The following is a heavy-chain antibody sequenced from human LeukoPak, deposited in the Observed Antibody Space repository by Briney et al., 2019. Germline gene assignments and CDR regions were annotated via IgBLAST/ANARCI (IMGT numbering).Heavy chain of an antibody. J-gene: IGHJ5*02. CDR3: ARGGYYDSNGYTDVFDL. V-gene: IGHV1-8*01. CDR2: MNPNSGNT. D-gene: IGHD3-22*01. CDR1: GYTFTSYD. Sequence: EASVTVSCKASGYTFTSYDINWVRQATGQGREWMGWMNPNSGNTGYAQKFQGRVTITRNTSISTAYIELSSLRSENTAVYYCARGGYYDSNGYTDVFDLWGQGTLVTVSS.